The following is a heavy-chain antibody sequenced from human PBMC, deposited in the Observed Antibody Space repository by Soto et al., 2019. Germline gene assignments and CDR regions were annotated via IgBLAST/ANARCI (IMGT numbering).Heavy chain of an antibody. J-gene: IGHJ4*02. V-gene: IGHV3-23*01. Sequence: GGSLRLSCAASGFTFSNYAMSWLRQPPGKGLEWVSAISDSGDRTYYADSVKGRFTISRDNSKNTLYLQMNSLRAEDSAVYYCVKERSGHSYADSWGQGTLVTVSS. CDR2: ISDSGDRT. CDR1: GFTFSNYA. D-gene: IGHD5-18*01. CDR3: VKERSGHSYADS.